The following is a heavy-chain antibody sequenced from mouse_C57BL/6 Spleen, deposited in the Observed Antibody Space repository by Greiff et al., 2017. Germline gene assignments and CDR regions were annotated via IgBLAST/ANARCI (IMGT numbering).Heavy chain of an antibody. CDR2: IRLKSDNYAT. J-gene: IGHJ4*01. D-gene: IGHD2-4*01. CDR3: TGDDYALYYAMDY. V-gene: IGHV6-3*01. Sequence: EVKVVESGGGLVQPGGSMKLSCVASGFTFSNYWMNWVRQSPEKGLEWVAQIRLKSDNYATNYAESVKGRFTISRDDSKSSVYLQMNNLRAEDTGIYYCTGDDYALYYAMDYWGQGTSVTVSS. CDR1: GFTFSNYW.